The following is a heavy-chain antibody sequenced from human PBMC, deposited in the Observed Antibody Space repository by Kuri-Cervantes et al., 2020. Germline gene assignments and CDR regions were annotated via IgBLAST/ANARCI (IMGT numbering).Heavy chain of an antibody. J-gene: IGHJ6*03. CDR2: ISYDGSNK. CDR1: GFTFSSYA. CDR3: ARVESPFLDYYYYMDV. Sequence: GGSLRLSCAGSGFTFSSYAMSWVHQAPGKGLEWVAVISYDGSNKYYADSVKGRFTISRDNSKNTLYLQMNSLRAEDTAVYYCARVESPFLDYYYYMDVWGKGTTVTVSS. V-gene: IGHV3-30*03. D-gene: IGHD3-3*01.